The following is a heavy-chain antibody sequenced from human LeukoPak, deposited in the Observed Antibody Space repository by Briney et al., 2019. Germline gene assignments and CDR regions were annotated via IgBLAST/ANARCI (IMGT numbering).Heavy chain of an antibody. V-gene: IGHV3-23*01. D-gene: IGHD6-6*01. CDR2: ISGSGGST. Sequence: GGSLRLSCAASGFTFSSYAMSWVRQAPGKGLEWVSAISGSGGSTYYADSVKGRFTISRDNSKNTLYLQMNSLRAEDTAVYYCAKESSSSPYYYYYMDVWGQGTTVTVSS. CDR3: AKESSSSPYYYYYMDV. CDR1: GFTFSSYA. J-gene: IGHJ6*03.